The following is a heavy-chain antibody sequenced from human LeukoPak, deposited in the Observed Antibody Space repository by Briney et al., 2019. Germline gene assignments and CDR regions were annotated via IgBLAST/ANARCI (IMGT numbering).Heavy chain of an antibody. CDR1: GYTLTELS. CDR2: FDPEDGET. D-gene: IGHD1-26*01. V-gene: IGHV1-24*01. CDR3: AILSIVGATSP. Sequence: ASVKVSCKVSGYTLTELSMHWVRQAPGKGLEWMGGFDPEDGETIYAQRFQGRVTITGNTSINTAYMELSSLRSEDTAVYYCAILSIVGATSPRGQGTMVTVSS. J-gene: IGHJ3*01.